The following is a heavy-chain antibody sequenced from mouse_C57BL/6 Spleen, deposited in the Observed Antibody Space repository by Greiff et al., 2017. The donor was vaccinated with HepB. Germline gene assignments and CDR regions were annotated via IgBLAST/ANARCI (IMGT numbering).Heavy chain of an antibody. CDR2: IRNKANGYTT. Sequence: EVKVVESGGGLVQPGGSLSLSCAASGFTFTDYYMSWVRQPPGKALEWLGFIRNKANGYTTEYSASVKGRFTISRDNSQSILYLQMHALRAEDSATYYCAKSLSLLRLDYWGQGTTLTVSS. J-gene: IGHJ2*01. D-gene: IGHD1-2*01. CDR1: GFTFTDYY. V-gene: IGHV7-3*01. CDR3: AKSLSLLRLDY.